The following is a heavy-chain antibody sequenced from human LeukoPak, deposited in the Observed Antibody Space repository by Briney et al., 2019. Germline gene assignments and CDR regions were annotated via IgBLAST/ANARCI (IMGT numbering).Heavy chain of an antibody. J-gene: IGHJ5*02. CDR2: INHSGST. CDR1: GGSFSGYY. Sequence: SETLSLTCAVYGGSFSGYYWSWIRQPPGKGLEWIGEINHSGSTNYNPSLKSRVTISVDTSKNQFSLKLSSVTAADTAVYYSARGFQSRMRTGWFDPWGQGTLVTVSS. CDR3: ARGFQSRMRTGWFDP. V-gene: IGHV4-34*01. D-gene: IGHD3/OR15-3a*01.